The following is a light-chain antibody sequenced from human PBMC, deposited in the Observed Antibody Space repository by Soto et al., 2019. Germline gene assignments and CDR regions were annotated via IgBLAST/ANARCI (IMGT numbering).Light chain of an antibody. CDR3: QTWDSGIWV. CDR1: SGHSSYA. CDR2: FNSDGSH. J-gene: IGLJ3*02. V-gene: IGLV4-69*01. Sequence: QPVLTQSPSASASLGASVKLTCTLSSGHSSYAIAWHQQQPEKGPRYLMEFNSDGSHSKGDGIPDRFSGSSSGAERYLTISRLQSEDEADYYCQTWDSGIWVFGGGTKVTVL.